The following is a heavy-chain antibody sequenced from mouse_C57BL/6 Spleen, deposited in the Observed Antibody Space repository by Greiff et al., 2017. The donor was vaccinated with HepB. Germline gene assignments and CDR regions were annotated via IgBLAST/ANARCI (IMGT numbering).Heavy chain of an antibody. J-gene: IGHJ3*01. V-gene: IGHV2-4*01. Sequence: VQLQQSGPGLVQPSQSLSITCTVSGFSLTSYGVHWVRQPPGKGLEWLGVIWSGGSTDYNAAFISRMSISKDNSKSQVFFKMNSLQADDTAIFYCAKNDDYERGFAYWGQGTLVTVSA. D-gene: IGHD2-4*01. CDR1: GFSLTSYG. CDR2: IWSGGST. CDR3: AKNDDYERGFAY.